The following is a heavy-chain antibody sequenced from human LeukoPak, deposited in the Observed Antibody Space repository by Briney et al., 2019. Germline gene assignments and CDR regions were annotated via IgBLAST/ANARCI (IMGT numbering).Heavy chain of an antibody. J-gene: IGHJ4*02. CDR1: GFTFSKYA. CDR2: ITVSGGST. CDR3: AKGGRGSWPDY. V-gene: IGHV3-23*01. Sequence: GGSLRLSCAASGFTFSKYAMRWARHAPGKGLEWVSVITVSGGSTYYIHSVKGRFTISRDHSKNTLYLQMNSLRAEDTAVYYCAKGGRGSWPDYWGQGTLVTVSS. D-gene: IGHD3-10*01.